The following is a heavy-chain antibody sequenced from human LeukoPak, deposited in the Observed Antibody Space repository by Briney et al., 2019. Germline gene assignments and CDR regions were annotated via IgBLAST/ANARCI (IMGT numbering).Heavy chain of an antibody. CDR1: GGSISSGSYY. CDR3: ARLYYDFWSGAPRGGDAFDI. J-gene: IGHJ3*02. D-gene: IGHD3-3*01. V-gene: IGHV4-61*02. CDR2: IYTSGST. Sequence: SETLSLTCTVSGGSISSGSYYWSWIRQPAGKGLEWIGRIYTSGSTNYNPPLKSRVTIPVDTSKNQFSLKLSSVTAADTAVYYCARLYYDFWSGAPRGGDAFDIWGQGTMVAVSS.